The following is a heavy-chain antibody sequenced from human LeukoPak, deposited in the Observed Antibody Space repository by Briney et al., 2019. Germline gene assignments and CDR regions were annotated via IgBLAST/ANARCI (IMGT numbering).Heavy chain of an antibody. J-gene: IGHJ4*02. CDR2: IKSDGSWT. Sequence: GGSLRLSCAASGFSIRGYWMHWVRQTPGKGLMWVSRIKSDGSWTNYADSVRGWFTISRDNAKNTLFLQMVGLRAEDTAIYYCVRDGDAYDFDLWGQGILVTVSS. D-gene: IGHD5-12*01. CDR1: GFSIRGYW. CDR3: VRDGDAYDFDL. V-gene: IGHV3-74*01.